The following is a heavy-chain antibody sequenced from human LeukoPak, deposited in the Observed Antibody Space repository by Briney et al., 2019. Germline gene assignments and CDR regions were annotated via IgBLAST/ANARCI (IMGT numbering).Heavy chain of an antibody. CDR1: GGSFSGYY. V-gene: IGHV4-34*01. J-gene: IGHJ4*02. Sequence: PSETLSLTCAVYGGSFSGYYWSWIRQPPGKGLEWIGEINHSGSTNYNPSLKSRVTISVDTSKNQFSLKLSSVTAADTAVYYCARRDGSYYYYWGQGTLVTVSS. CDR3: ARRDGSYYYY. D-gene: IGHD1-26*01. CDR2: INHSGST.